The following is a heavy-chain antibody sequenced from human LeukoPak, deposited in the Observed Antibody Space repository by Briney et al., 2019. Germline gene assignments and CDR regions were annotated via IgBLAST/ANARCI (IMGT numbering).Heavy chain of an antibody. CDR2: ISAYNGNT. CDR3: ARFGEFHYENWFDP. Sequence: GASVKVSCKASGYTFTSYGISWVRQAPGQGLEWMGWISAYNGNTNYAQKLQGRVTMTTDTSTSTAYMEPRSLRSDDTAVYYCARFGEFHYENWFDPWGQGTLVTVSS. V-gene: IGHV1-18*01. D-gene: IGHD3-10*01. J-gene: IGHJ5*02. CDR1: GYTFTSYG.